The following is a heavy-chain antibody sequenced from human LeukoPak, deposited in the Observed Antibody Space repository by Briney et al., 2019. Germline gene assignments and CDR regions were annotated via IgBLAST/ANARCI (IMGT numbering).Heavy chain of an antibody. CDR3: ARTNRGSGSINWFDP. D-gene: IGHD3-10*01. V-gene: IGHV2-70*04. J-gene: IGHJ5*02. CDR1: GFSLSTSGMR. CDR2: IDWDDDK. Sequence: VSGPTLVNPTQTLTLTCTFSGFSLSTSGMRVSWIRQPPAKALEWLARIDWDDDKFYSTSLKTRLTISKDTSKNQVVLTMTNMDPVDTATYYCARTNRGSGSINWFDPWGQGTLVTVSS.